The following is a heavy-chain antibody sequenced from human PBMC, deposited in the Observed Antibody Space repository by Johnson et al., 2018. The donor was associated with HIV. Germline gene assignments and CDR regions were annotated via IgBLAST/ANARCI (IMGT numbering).Heavy chain of an antibody. J-gene: IGHJ3*02. D-gene: IGHD6-13*01. CDR2: ISGGGGST. CDR3: AKELAADGVDAFDI. V-gene: IGHV3-23*04. CDR1: GFTFDDYG. Sequence: VQLVESGGGVVRPGGSLRLSCAASGFTFDDYGMSWVRQAPGKGLEWVSAISGGGGSTYYADSVKGRFTISRDNSKNTLYLEMNSLRAEDTAVYYCAKELAADGVDAFDIWGQGTMVTVS.